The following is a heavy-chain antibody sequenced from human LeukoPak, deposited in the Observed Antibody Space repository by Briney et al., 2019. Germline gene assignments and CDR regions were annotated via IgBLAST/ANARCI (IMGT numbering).Heavy chain of an antibody. Sequence: KPSETLSLTCAVYGGSFSGYYWSWIRQPPGKGLEWIGEINHSGSTNYNPSLKSRVTISVDTSKNQFSLKLSSVTAADTAVYCCARVGRRGYRVNNWFDPWGQGTLVTVSS. V-gene: IGHV4-34*01. J-gene: IGHJ5*02. CDR3: ARVGRRGYRVNNWFDP. CDR1: GGSFSGYY. D-gene: IGHD5-18*01. CDR2: INHSGST.